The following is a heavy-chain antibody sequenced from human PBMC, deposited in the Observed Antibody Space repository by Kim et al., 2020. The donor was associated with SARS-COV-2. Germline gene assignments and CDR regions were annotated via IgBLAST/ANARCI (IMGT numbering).Heavy chain of an antibody. D-gene: IGHD2-21*02. J-gene: IGHJ6*02. CDR1: GFTFRSYA. V-gene: IGHV3-30*04. CDR3: ARDEGYGVTSLYYYYYGMDV. Sequence: GGSLRLSCAASGFTFRSYAMHWVRQAPGKGLEWVAVISYDGSNKYYADSVKGRFTISRDNSKNTLYLQMNSLRAEDTAVYYCARDEGYGVTSLYYYYYGMDVWGQGTTVTVSS. CDR2: ISYDGSNK.